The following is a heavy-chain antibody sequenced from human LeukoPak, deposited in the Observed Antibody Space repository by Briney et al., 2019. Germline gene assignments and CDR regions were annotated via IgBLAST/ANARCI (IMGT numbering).Heavy chain of an antibody. CDR1: GYTFTSYY. D-gene: IGHD6-6*01. Sequence: ASVKVSCKASGYTFTSYYMHWVRQAPGQGLEWMGIINPSGGSTSYAQKFQGRVTMTRDTSISTAYMELSRLRSDDTAVYCCARAPIAARPAWHAFDIWGQGTMVTVSS. J-gene: IGHJ3*02. CDR2: INPSGGST. V-gene: IGHV1-46*01. CDR3: ARAPIAARPAWHAFDI.